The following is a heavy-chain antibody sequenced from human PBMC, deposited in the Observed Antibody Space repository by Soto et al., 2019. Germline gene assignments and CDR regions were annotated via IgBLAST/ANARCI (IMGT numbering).Heavy chain of an antibody. CDR2: ISAYNGNT. D-gene: IGHD3-10*01. CDR1: GYTFTSYA. CDR3: AILLWFGELLFGVFDY. J-gene: IGHJ4*02. Sequence: ASVKVSCKASGYTFTSYAMHWVRQAPGQRLEWMGWISAYNGNTNYAQKLQGRVTMTTDTSTSTAYMELRSLRSDDTAVYYCAILLWFGELLFGVFDYWGQGTLVTVS. V-gene: IGHV1-18*01.